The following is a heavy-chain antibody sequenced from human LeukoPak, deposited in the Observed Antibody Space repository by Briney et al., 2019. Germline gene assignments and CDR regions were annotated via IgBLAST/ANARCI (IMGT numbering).Heavy chain of an antibody. J-gene: IGHJ3*02. CDR1: GGSFSGYY. V-gene: IGHV4-34*01. CDR2: INHSGST. D-gene: IGHD3-22*01. CDR3: ARQRPYYYDSSGYYRLRWRGFDI. Sequence: SETLSLTCAVYGGSFSGYYWSWIRQPPGKGLEWIGEINHSGSTNYNPSLKSRVTISVDTSKNQFSLKLSSVTAADTAVYYCARQRPYYYDSSGYYRLRWRGFDIWGQGTMVTVSS.